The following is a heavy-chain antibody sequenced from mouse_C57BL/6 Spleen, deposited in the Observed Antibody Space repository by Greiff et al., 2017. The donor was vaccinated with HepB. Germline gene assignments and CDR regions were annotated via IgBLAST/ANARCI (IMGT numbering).Heavy chain of an antibody. CDR3: AREDSNYLSWFAY. D-gene: IGHD2-5*01. CDR2: ISDGGSYT. CDR1: GFTFSSYA. Sequence: EVKLVESGGGLVKPGGSLKLSCAASGFTFSSYAMSWVRQTPEKRLEWVATISDGGSYTYYPDNVKGRFTISRDNAKNNLYLQMSHLKSEDTAMYYCAREDSNYLSWFAYWGQGTLFTVSA. V-gene: IGHV5-4*01. J-gene: IGHJ3*01.